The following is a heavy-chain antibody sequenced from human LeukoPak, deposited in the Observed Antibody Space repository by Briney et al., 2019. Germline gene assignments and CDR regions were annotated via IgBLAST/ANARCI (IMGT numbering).Heavy chain of an antibody. CDR2: ISGSGDNT. Sequence: GGSLRLSCAASGVTFSSYAMSWVRQAPGKGLEWVSAISGSGDNTYYADSVKGRFTISRDNSKNTLYLQMNSLRAEDTALYYCAKGSYYDSSGTYYFDCWGQGTLVTVSS. D-gene: IGHD3-22*01. CDR3: AKGSYYDSSGTYYFDC. J-gene: IGHJ4*02. V-gene: IGHV3-23*01. CDR1: GVTFSSYA.